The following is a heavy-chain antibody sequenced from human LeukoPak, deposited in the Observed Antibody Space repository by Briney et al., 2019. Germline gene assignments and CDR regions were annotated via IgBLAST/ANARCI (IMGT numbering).Heavy chain of an antibody. V-gene: IGHV1-46*01. CDR2: INPSGGST. Sequence: ASVKVSCKASGYTFTSYYMHWARQAPGQGLEWMGIINPSGGSTSYAQKFQGRVTMTRDTSTSAVYMELSSLRSEDTAVYYCASDGYGSGYYYCGMDVWGQGTTVTVSS. CDR3: ASDGYGSGYYYCGMDV. CDR1: GYTFTSYY. J-gene: IGHJ6*02. D-gene: IGHD3-10*01.